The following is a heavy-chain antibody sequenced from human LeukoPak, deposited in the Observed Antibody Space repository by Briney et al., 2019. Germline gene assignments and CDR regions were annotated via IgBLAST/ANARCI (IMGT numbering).Heavy chain of an antibody. D-gene: IGHD1-26*01. V-gene: IGHV3-48*01. CDR3: ARDAPTAQATPDAFDI. J-gene: IGHJ3*02. CDR2: ISSSSSTI. Sequence: GGSLRLSCAASGFTFSSYSMNWVRQAPGKGLEWVSYISSSSSTIYYADSVTGRFTISRDNAKNSLYLQMNSLRAEDTAVYYCARDAPTAQATPDAFDIWGQGTMVTVSS. CDR1: GFTFSSYS.